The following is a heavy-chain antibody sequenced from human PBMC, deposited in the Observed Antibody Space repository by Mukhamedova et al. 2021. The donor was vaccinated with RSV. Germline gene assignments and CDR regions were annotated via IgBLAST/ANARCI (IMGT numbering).Heavy chain of an antibody. CDR3: AKGRGSSLVRLTLWYGMDV. V-gene: IGHV3-30*18. J-gene: IGHJ6*02. CDR2: ILYDGSNK. D-gene: IGHD3-10*01. Sequence: GLEWVAVILYDGSNKYYAESVKGRFTISRDNSKNTVYLQMNSLRPEDTAVYYCAKGRGSSLVRLTLWYGMDVWGQGTTVTVSS.